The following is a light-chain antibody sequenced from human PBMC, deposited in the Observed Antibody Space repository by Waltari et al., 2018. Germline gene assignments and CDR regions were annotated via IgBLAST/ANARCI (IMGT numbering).Light chain of an antibody. Sequence: QTTQSPLSVSASIGDRVAISCRASQDIASWLAWYQQHPGKAPRLLVYAASNLQSGVPSRFSGSGSGTNFTLTINSLQPEDFATYYCQLAQRFPFFGPGTKVDVK. V-gene: IGKV1-12*01. J-gene: IGKJ3*01. CDR2: AAS. CDR3: QLAQRFPF. CDR1: QDIASW.